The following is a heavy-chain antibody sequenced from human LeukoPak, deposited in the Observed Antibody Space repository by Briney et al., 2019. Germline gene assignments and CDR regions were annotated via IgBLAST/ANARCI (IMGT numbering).Heavy chain of an antibody. V-gene: IGHV3-23*01. CDR1: GFTFSSYG. CDR2: ISGNKIST. CDR3: AKRGYSYGYSHYFDY. D-gene: IGHD5-18*01. Sequence: GGSLRLSCAASGFTFSSYGMHWVRQAPGKGLEWVSAISGNKISTYYADSVKGRFTISRDNSKNTLYLQMNSLRAEDTAVFYCAKRGYSYGYSHYFDYWGQGTLVTVSS. J-gene: IGHJ4*02.